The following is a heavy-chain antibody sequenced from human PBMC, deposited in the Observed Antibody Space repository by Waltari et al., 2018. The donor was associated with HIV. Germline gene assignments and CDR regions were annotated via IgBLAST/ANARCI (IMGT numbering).Heavy chain of an antibody. CDR2: INYSWIT. V-gene: IGHV4-59*01. D-gene: IGHD6-19*01. J-gene: IGHJ4*02. Sequence: QVQLQESGPGLVKPSETLSLTCTASCASISNYYWSWVRQPSGKGLEWIVYINYSWITKYNPSLKSRVAILVDTSKNQFSLILTSVTAADTAVYYCARWGIRYSNAWSFDYWGQGILVTVSS. CDR1: CASISNYY. CDR3: ARWGIRYSNAWSFDY.